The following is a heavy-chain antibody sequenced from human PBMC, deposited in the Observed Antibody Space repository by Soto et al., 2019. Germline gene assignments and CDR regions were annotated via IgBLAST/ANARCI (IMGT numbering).Heavy chain of an antibody. J-gene: IGHJ6*02. CDR1: GGSINSGDYY. D-gene: IGHD3-10*01. CDR3: ARDRYYGSGTYYNFYSGMDV. CDR2: IFHSGST. Sequence: SETLSLTCTVSGGSINSGDYYWTWVRQPPGKGMEWIGNIFHSGSTYYTPSLQSRVTISLDTSKNHFSLKLSSVTPADTAVYYCARDRYYGSGTYYNFYSGMDVWGQGTTVTVSS. V-gene: IGHV4-30-4*01.